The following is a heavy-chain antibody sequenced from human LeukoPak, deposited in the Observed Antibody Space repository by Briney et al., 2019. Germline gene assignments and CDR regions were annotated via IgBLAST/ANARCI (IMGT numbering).Heavy chain of an antibody. CDR1: GLTFSSHA. V-gene: IGHV3-33*08. CDR2: MWFDGSKE. J-gene: IGHJ4*02. Sequence: GGSLRLSCGASGLTFSSHAMSWVRQAPGKGLEWVAVMWFDGSKEYYADSVKGRFIISRDNSKNTLYLQMNSLRAEDTAVYFCARERGGFTVACYFDYWGQGTLVTVSP. D-gene: IGHD3-16*01. CDR3: ARERGGFTVACYFDY.